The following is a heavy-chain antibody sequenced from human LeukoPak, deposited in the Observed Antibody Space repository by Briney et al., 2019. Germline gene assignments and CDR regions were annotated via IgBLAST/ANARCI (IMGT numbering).Heavy chain of an antibody. CDR1: GFTFSSYW. J-gene: IGHJ4*02. CDR2: INSDGSST. Sequence: PGGSLRLSCAASGFTFSSYWMHWVRQAPGKGLVWVSRINSDGSSTSYADSVKGRFTISRDNAKNTLYLQMNSLRAEDTAVYYCARRSGSYLIDHWGQGTLVTVSS. D-gene: IGHD1-26*01. V-gene: IGHV3-74*01. CDR3: ARRSGSYLIDH.